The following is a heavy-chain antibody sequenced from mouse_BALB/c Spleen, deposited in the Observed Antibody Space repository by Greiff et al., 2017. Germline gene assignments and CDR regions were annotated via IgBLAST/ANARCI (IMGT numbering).Heavy chain of an antibody. CDR1: GYTFTSYW. J-gene: IGHJ3*01. CDR3: TRGADYYGSSWFAY. Sequence: LQHPGSELVRPGASVKLSCKASGYTFTSYWMHWVKQRPGQGLEWIGNIYPGSGSTNYDEKFKSKATLTVDTSSSTAYMQLSSLTSEDSAVYYCTRGADYYGSSWFAYWGQGTLVTVSA. V-gene: IGHV1S22*01. D-gene: IGHD1-1*01. CDR2: IYPGSGST.